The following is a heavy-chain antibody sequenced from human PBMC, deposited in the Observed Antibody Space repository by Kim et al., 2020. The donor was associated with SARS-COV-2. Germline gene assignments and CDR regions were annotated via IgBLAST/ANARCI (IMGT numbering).Heavy chain of an antibody. Sequence: APKLQGRVTMTTDTSTSTAYMELRSLRSDDTAVYYCARDGRRVVGQTDYWGQGTLVTVSS. D-gene: IGHD2-15*01. J-gene: IGHJ4*02. CDR3: ARDGRRVVGQTDY. V-gene: IGHV1-18*01.